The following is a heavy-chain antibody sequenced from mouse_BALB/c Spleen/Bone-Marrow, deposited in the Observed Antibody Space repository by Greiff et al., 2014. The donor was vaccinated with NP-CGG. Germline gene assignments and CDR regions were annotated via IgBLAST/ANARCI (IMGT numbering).Heavy chain of an antibody. J-gene: IGHJ2*01. CDR3: VKVYYVTY. CDR1: GYTFPSYW. CDR2: INPSTGYT. Sequence: QVQLQQSGAELANPGASVKMSCKASGYTFPSYWMHWVKQRPGQGLEWIGYINPSTGYTDYNQKFRDKATLTADKSSSTTYMEMSSMTSYYSTVYESVKVYYVTYWGQVTIHTGS. V-gene: IGHV1-7*01. D-gene: IGHD1-1*02.